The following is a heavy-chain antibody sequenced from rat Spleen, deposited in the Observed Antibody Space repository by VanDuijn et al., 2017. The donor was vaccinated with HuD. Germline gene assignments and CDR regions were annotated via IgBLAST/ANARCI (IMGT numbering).Heavy chain of an antibody. Sequence: QVQLKESGPGLVQPSQTLSLTCTVSGFSLTSYHVSWVRQSPGKGLEWMGVIWTGGSTTYNSLLKSRLSISRDTSKSQVFLKMNSLQTEDTATYYCTRAPGKGYVMDAWGQGTAVTVSS. V-gene: IGHV2-43*01. CDR2: IWTGGST. J-gene: IGHJ4*01. CDR3: TRAPGKGYVMDA. D-gene: IGHD5-1*01. CDR1: GFSLTSYH.